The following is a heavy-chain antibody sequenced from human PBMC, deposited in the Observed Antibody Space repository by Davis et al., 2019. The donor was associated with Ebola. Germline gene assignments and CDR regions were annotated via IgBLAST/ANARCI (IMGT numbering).Heavy chain of an antibody. CDR1: RVTSTTNW. Sequence: GESLKISCAASRVTSTTNWIHWVRQAPGKGLVWVSRLHPDGTKTGYADSVRGRFTISRDIAKNTLFLQMNSLTADDSAVYYCTRDFDWHDGSWGQGTLVTVSS. J-gene: IGHJ5*02. D-gene: IGHD3-9*01. V-gene: IGHV3-74*01. CDR3: TRDFDWHDGS. CDR2: LHPDGTKT.